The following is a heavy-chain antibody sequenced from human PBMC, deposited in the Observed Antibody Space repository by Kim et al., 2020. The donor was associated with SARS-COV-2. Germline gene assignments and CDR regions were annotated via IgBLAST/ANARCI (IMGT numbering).Heavy chain of an antibody. CDR2: ISSSGSTI. V-gene: IGHV3-11*01. CDR1: GFTFSDYY. J-gene: IGHJ6*02. Sequence: GGSLRLSCAASGFTFSDYYMSWIRQAPGKGLEWVSYISSSGSTIYYADSVKGRFTISRDNAKNSLYLQMNSLRAEDTAVYYCAREAHYDFWSGAYYYYYGMDVWGQGTTVTVSS. D-gene: IGHD3-3*01. CDR3: AREAHYDFWSGAYYYYYGMDV.